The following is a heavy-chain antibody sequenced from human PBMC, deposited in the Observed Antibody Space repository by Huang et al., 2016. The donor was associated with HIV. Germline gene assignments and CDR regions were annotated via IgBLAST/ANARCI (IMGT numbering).Heavy chain of an antibody. D-gene: IGHD4-17*01. CDR3: ARHDGARPGWVDN. CDR1: GYMFTKYW. CDR2: NYTGDSDT. V-gene: IGHV5-51*01. Sequence: EVQLVQSGAEVKKPGESLKISCKGSGYMFTKYWIGWVRQMPGKGLEWRGINYTGDSDTRYSPAFQGQVTISADKSITTAYLQWSSLKASDTAIYYCARHDGARPGWVDNWGQGTLVTVSS. J-gene: IGHJ5*02.